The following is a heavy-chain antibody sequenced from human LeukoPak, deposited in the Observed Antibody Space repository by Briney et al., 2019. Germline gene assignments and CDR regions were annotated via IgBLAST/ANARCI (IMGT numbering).Heavy chain of an antibody. CDR2: IYSGGTT. Sequence: GGSLRLSCAAPGFTVSSNYINWVRQAPGRGLEWVSVIYSGGTTYYADSVKGRFTISRDNSKNTLYFQMNSLRVEDTAVYYCARGIAAAYYAFDIWGQGTMLTVSS. V-gene: IGHV3-53*01. CDR3: ARGIAAAYYAFDI. D-gene: IGHD6-13*01. CDR1: GFTVSSNY. J-gene: IGHJ3*02.